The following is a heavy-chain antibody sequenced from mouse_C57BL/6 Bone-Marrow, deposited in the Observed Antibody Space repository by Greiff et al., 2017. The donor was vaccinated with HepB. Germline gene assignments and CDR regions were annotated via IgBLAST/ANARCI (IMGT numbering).Heavy chain of an antibody. V-gene: IGHV5-16*01. CDR3: EMGPAMDY. CDR2: INYDGSST. Sequence: EVKVVEPEGGLVQPGSSMKLSCTASGFTFSDYYMAWVRQVPEKGLEWVANINYDGSSTYYLDSLKSRFIISRDNAKNILYLQMSSLKSEDTATYYCEMGPAMDYWGQGTSVTVSS. J-gene: IGHJ4*01. D-gene: IGHD4-1*01. CDR1: GFTFSDYY.